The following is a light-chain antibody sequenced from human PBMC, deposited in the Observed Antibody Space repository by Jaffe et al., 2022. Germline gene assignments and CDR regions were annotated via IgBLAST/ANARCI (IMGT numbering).Light chain of an antibody. CDR1: SFNIGNNY. V-gene: IGLV1-51*02. J-gene: IGLJ2*01. CDR2: EDN. Sequence: QSVLTQPPSVSAAPGQKVTISCSGGSFNIGNNYVSWYQQLPGTAPKLLIYEDNKRPSGILDRFSGSKSGTSATLDITGLQTGDEADYYCGTWDSSLNAGVFGGGSKLTVL. CDR3: GTWDSSLNAGV.